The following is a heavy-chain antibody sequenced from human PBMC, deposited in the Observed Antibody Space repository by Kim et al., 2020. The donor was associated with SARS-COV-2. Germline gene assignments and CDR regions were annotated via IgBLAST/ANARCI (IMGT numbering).Heavy chain of an antibody. D-gene: IGHD3-22*01. CDR3: TRDRPLYDSSGINYYYGMDV. Sequence: GGSLRLSCTASGFTFGDYAMNWVRQAPGKGLEWVGFIISKAYGGTTEYAASVKGRFTISRDDSKSIAYLQMNSLKTEDTAVYYCTRDRPLYDSSGINYYYGMDVWGQGTTVTVSS. CDR2: IISKAYGGTT. V-gene: IGHV3-49*04. CDR1: GFTFGDYA. J-gene: IGHJ6*02.